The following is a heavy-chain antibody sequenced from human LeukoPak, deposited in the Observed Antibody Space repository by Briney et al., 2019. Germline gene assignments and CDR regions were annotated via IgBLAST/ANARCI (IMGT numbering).Heavy chain of an antibody. V-gene: IGHV1-69*05. D-gene: IGHD3-22*01. CDR3: ARVGDFYDSSDYYSSADAFDI. Sequence: GASVKVSCKASGGTFSSYAISWVRQAPGQGLEWMGGIIPIFGTANYAQKFQGRVTITTDESTSTAYMELSSLRSEDTAVYYCARVGDFYDSSDYYSSADAFDIWGQGTMVTVSS. J-gene: IGHJ3*02. CDR2: IIPIFGTA. CDR1: GGTFSSYA.